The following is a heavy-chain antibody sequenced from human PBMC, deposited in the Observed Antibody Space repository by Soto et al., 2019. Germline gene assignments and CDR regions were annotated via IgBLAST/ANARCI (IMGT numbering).Heavy chain of an antibody. J-gene: IGHJ4*02. V-gene: IGHV3-72*01. CDR3: ARYYYGDVEY. Sequence: EVQLVESGGGLLQPGGSLRLSCAASGFTSSDHYMDWVRQAPGKGLEWVGRTRNKAKSYTTDYAASVNGRFTISRDDSKNSLYRQMNSLKSEDTAVYYCARYYYGDVEYRGQGTLVTVSS. D-gene: IGHD4-17*01. CDR1: GFTSSDHY. CDR2: TRNKAKSYTT.